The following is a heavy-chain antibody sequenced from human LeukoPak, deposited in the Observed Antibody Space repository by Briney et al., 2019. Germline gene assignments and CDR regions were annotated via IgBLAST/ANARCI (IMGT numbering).Heavy chain of an antibody. Sequence: GASVKVPCKASGYTFTSYYMHWVRQAPGQGLEWMGIINPSGGSTSYALKFQGRVTMTRDTSTSTVYMELSSLRSEDTAVYYCARSGLLFGYYFDYWGQGTLVTVSS. CDR3: ARSGLLFGYYFDY. J-gene: IGHJ4*02. CDR2: INPSGGST. CDR1: GYTFTSYY. V-gene: IGHV1-46*01. D-gene: IGHD2-21*02.